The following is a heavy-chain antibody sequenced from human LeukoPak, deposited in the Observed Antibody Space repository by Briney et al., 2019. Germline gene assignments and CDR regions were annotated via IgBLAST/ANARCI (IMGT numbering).Heavy chain of an antibody. CDR1: GGSISSGNYY. V-gene: IGHV4-61*02. J-gene: IGHJ5*02. CDR3: AIYCSISSCQGNWFDP. CDR2: IYTSGST. Sequence: SETLSLTCTVSGGSISSGNYYWGWVRQPAGKGLEWIERIYTSGSTNYNPSLKSRVTIAVYTSKNQFSLKLTSVTAADTAVYYCAIYCSISSCQGNWFDPWGQGTLVTVSS. D-gene: IGHD2-2*01.